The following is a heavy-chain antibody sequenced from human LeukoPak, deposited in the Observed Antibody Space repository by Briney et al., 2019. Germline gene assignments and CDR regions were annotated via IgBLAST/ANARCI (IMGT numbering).Heavy chain of an antibody. CDR2: ISWNSGSI. D-gene: IGHD5-18*01. Sequence: PGGSLRLSCAASGFTFDDYAMHWVRQAPGKGLEWVSGISWNSGSIGYADSVKGRFTISRDNAKNSLYLQMNSLRAEDTALYYCAKVGKLVQLWSNSDYWGQGTLVTVSS. CDR3: AKVGKLVQLWSNSDY. CDR1: GFTFDDYA. J-gene: IGHJ4*02. V-gene: IGHV3-9*01.